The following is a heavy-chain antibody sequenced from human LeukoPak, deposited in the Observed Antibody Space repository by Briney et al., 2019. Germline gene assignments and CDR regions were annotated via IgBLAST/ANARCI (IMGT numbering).Heavy chain of an antibody. CDR1: GFTFSSYA. J-gene: IGHJ4*02. D-gene: IGHD3-16*01. Sequence: GGSLRLSCAASGFTFSSYAMSWVRQAPGKGLEWVSGISGSGGSTHYADSVKGRFTISRDNSKNTLYLQMNSLRAEDTAVYYCARSGGRGINDYWGQGTLVTVSS. V-gene: IGHV3-23*01. CDR3: ARSGGRGINDY. CDR2: ISGSGGST.